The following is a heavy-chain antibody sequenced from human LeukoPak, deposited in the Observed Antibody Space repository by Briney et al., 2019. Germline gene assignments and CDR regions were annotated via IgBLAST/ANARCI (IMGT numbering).Heavy chain of an antibody. J-gene: IGHJ3*02. CDR2: IYYSGST. CDR1: GGSISYYY. CDR3: ASFDSSGSHAFDI. Sequence: SETLSLTCTVSGGSISYYYWNWIGQPPGKGLEWIGYIYYSGSTNYSPSLKSRVTISVDTSKNQFSLKLSSVTAADTAVYYCASFDSSGSHAFDIWGQGTMVTVSS. D-gene: IGHD3-22*01. V-gene: IGHV4-59*01.